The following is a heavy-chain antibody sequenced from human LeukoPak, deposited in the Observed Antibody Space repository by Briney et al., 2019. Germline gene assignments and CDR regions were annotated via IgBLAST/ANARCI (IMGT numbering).Heavy chain of an antibody. V-gene: IGHV3-23*01. CDR3: AKEVGSVRGSGN. CDR2: ISGSGGST. D-gene: IGHD3-10*01. Sequence: WRSLRLSCAASGFTFTIYAMSWVRQAPGKGLDWVSAISGSGGSTYYADSVKGRFTISRDNSKNTLYLQMNSLRAEDTALYYCAKEVGSVRGSGNWAQGPLVTVSS. CDR1: GFTFTIYA. J-gene: IGHJ4*02.